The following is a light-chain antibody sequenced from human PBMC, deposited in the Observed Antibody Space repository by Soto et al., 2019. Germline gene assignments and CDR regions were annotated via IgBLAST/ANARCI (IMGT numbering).Light chain of an antibody. CDR1: SSDVGGYNY. J-gene: IGLJ1*01. V-gene: IGLV2-14*01. CDR3: SSYTTSNTRQIV. CDR2: DVS. Sequence: QSVLTQPAPVSGSPGQSITISCTGTSSDVGGYNYVSWYQQHPGKAPKFMIYDVSNRPSGVSNRFSGSKSGNTASLTIPGLQAEDEADYYCSSYTTSNTRQIVFGTGTRSPS.